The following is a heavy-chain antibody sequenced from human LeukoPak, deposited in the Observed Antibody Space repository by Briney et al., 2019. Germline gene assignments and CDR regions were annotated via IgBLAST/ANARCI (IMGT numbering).Heavy chain of an antibody. J-gene: IGHJ6*03. CDR2: INPSGGST. CDR3: AKGTVRHRGSSLYYYYYYMDV. Sequence: ASVKVSCKASGYTFTSYYMHWVRQAPGQGLEWMGIINPSGGSTSYAQKFQGRVTMTRDTSTSTVYMELSSLRSEDTAVYYCAKGTVRHRGSSLYYYYYYMDVWGKGTTVTVSS. D-gene: IGHD6-6*01. CDR1: GYTFTSYY. V-gene: IGHV1-46*01.